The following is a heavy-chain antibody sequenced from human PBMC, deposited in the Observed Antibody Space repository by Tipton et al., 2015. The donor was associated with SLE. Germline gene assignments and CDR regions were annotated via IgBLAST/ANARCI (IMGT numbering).Heavy chain of an antibody. CDR3: AKANRASAHYFYFYYMDV. Sequence: SLRLSCAASGFNFNEYAMHWVRQVPGKGLEWVSGITWNSDSIGYADSVKGRFTISRDNAKNTLYLQMNSLRTDDTAFYYCAKANRASAHYFYFYYMDVWGKGTTVIVSS. V-gene: IGHV3-9*01. J-gene: IGHJ6*03. D-gene: IGHD6-13*01. CDR1: GFNFNEYA. CDR2: ITWNSDSI.